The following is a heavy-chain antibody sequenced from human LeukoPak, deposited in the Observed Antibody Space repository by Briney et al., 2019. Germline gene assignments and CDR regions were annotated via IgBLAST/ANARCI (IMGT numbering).Heavy chain of an antibody. CDR2: INPNSGGT. CDR1: GYSFNTYY. J-gene: IGHJ4*02. CDR3: ARGGLGITGSYFDY. Sequence: ASVKVSCKASGYSFNTYYMHWVRQAPGQGLEWMGWINPNSGGTNYAQKFQGRVTMTRDTSISTAYMELSRLRSDDTAVYYCARGGLGITGSYFDYWGQGTLVTVSS. V-gene: IGHV1-2*02. D-gene: IGHD7-27*01.